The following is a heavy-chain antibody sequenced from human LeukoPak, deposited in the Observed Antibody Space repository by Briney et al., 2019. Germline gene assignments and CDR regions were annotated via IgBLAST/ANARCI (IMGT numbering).Heavy chain of an antibody. V-gene: IGHV4-39*07. CDR3: ARERADMVRGVKFDYMDV. CDR1: GGSISSSSYY. D-gene: IGHD3-10*01. Sequence: PSETLSLTCTVSGGSISSSSYYWGWIRQPPGKGLEWIGSIYYSGSTYYNPSLKSRVTISVDTSKNQFSLKLSSVTAADTAVYYCARERADMVRGVKFDYMDVWGKGTTVTVSS. CDR2: IYYSGST. J-gene: IGHJ6*03.